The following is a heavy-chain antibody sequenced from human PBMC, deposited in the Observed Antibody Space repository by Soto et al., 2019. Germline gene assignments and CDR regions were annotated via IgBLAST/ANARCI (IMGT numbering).Heavy chain of an antibody. J-gene: IGHJ4*02. Sequence: SVKVSCKASGVTFSSYAISWVRQAPGQGLEWMGGIIPIFGTANYAQKFQGRVTITADESTSTAYMELSSLRSEDTAVYYCARGRGYSYGSLDYWGQGTLVTVSS. D-gene: IGHD5-18*01. V-gene: IGHV1-69*13. CDR1: GVTFSSYA. CDR2: IIPIFGTA. CDR3: ARGRGYSYGSLDY.